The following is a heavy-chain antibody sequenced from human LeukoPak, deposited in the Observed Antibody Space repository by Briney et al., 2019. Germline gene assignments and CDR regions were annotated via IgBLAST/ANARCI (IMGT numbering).Heavy chain of an antibody. J-gene: IGHJ3*02. Sequence: GGSLRLSCAASGFTFSRYGMHWVRQAPGRGLEWVALISYDGNYKSYADSVQGRFTISRDNAKNSLYLQMNSLRAEDTAVYYCARAQRLGDAFDIWGQGTMVTVSS. CDR3: ARAQRLGDAFDI. D-gene: IGHD1-26*01. V-gene: IGHV3-30*03. CDR1: GFTFSRYG. CDR2: ISYDGNYK.